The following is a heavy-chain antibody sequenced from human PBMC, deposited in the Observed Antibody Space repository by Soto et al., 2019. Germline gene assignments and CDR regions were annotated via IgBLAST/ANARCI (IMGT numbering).Heavy chain of an antibody. V-gene: IGHV1-8*01. CDR3: ARVLPYYYDSSGYSYYYYGMDV. D-gene: IGHD3-22*01. Sequence: QVQLVQSGAEVKKPGASVKVSCKASGYTFTSYDINWVRQATGQGLEWMGWMNPNSGNTGYAQKFQGRVTMTRNTSISTAYMELSSLRSEDTAVYYCARVLPYYYDSSGYSYYYYGMDVWGQGTTVTVSS. CDR2: MNPNSGNT. CDR1: GYTFTSYD. J-gene: IGHJ6*02.